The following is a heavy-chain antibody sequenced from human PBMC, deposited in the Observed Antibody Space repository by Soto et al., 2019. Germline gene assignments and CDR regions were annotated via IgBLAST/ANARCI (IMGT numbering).Heavy chain of an antibody. D-gene: IGHD6-19*01. Sequence: PSETLSLTCTVSGGSISSYYWSWIRQPPGKGLEWIGYIYYSGSTNYNPSLKSRVTISVDTSKNQFSLKLSSVTAADTAVYYCARVAASGWYGGNWFDPWGQGTLVTVSS. CDR1: GGSISSYY. CDR2: IYYSGST. V-gene: IGHV4-59*01. CDR3: ARVAASGWYGGNWFDP. J-gene: IGHJ5*02.